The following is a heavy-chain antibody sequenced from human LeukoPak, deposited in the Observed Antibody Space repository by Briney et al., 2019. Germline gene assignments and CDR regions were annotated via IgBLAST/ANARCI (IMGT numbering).Heavy chain of an antibody. Sequence: GASVKVSCKASGYTFTSYGISWVRQAPGQGLEWMGWISAYNGNTNYAQKPQGRVTMTTDTSTSTAYMELRSLRSDDTAVYYCARDRPLYCSSTSCYPDYYYYYGMDVWGQGTTVTVSS. D-gene: IGHD2-2*01. J-gene: IGHJ6*02. V-gene: IGHV1-18*01. CDR3: ARDRPLYCSSTSCYPDYYYYYGMDV. CDR2: ISAYNGNT. CDR1: GYTFTSYG.